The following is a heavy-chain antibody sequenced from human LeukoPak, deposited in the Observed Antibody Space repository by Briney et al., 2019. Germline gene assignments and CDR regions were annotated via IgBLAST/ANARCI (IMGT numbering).Heavy chain of an antibody. Sequence: GGSLRLSCAASGFTFSSYAIHWVRQAPAKGLEWVALISSDGGNDFYADSVKGLFTISRDNSKTTLYLQLNSLRPVDTAMYFCAKDHSPFRGVGHFDYWGQGTLVTVSS. D-gene: IGHD3-10*01. CDR2: ISSDGGND. CDR3: AKDHSPFRGVGHFDY. CDR1: GFTFSSYA. J-gene: IGHJ4*02. V-gene: IGHV3-30*18.